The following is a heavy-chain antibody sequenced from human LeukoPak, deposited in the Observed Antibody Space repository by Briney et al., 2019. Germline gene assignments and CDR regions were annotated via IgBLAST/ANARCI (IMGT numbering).Heavy chain of an antibody. V-gene: IGHV3-11*01. Sequence: GGSLRLSCAASGFTFNDYYMIWIRQAPGKGLEWLSYINIGGTNTHYADSVKGRFTISRDNAKKSLYLEMNNLRAEDTAVYYCATDGAGFDTWGQGVLVTVSS. CDR2: INIGGTNT. J-gene: IGHJ5*02. CDR1: GFTFNDYY. CDR3: ATDGAGFDT.